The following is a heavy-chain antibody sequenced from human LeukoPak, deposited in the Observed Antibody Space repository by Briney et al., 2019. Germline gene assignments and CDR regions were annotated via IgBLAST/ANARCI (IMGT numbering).Heavy chain of an antibody. J-gene: IGHJ5*02. V-gene: IGHV1-2*02. Sequence: ASVKVSCRASGYTFTGYYMHWVRQAPGQGLEWMGWINPNSGGTNYAQKFQGRVTMTRDTSISTAYMELSRLRSDDTAVYYCARDLDIVVAKDWFDPWGQGTLVTVSS. CDR3: ARDLDIVVAKDWFDP. CDR1: GYTFTGYY. D-gene: IGHD2-2*01. CDR2: INPNSGGT.